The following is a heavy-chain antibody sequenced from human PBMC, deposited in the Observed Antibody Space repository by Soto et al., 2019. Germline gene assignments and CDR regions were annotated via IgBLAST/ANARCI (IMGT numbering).Heavy chain of an antibody. V-gene: IGHV4-39*01. CDR2: FYRGTT. J-gene: IGHJ5*02. CDR3: ARLIGRHDSQPGP. CDR1: GVSLSRSYYY. Sequence: SETLSLTCSVSGVSLSRSYYYWGWIRQSPGKGLEWLGSFYRGTTYYNPSLKTRVNISIDTSKNQFSLDLSYVTATDTAVYYCARLIGRHDSQPGPWGQXFLVTVSP. D-gene: IGHD2-21*01.